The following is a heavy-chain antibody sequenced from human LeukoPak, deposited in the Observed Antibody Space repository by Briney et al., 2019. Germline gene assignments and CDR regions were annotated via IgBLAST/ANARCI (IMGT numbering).Heavy chain of an antibody. D-gene: IGHD3-22*01. CDR1: GFTFSSYS. CDR2: ISGSGGST. V-gene: IGHV3-23*01. Sequence: PGGSLRLSCAASGFTFSSYSMSWVRQAPGKGLEWVSAISGSGGSTYYADSVKGRFTISRDNSKNTLYLQMNSLRAEDTAVYYCAKAIGYYYESPCFDYWGQGPLVTVSS. CDR3: AKAIGYYYESPCFDY. J-gene: IGHJ4*02.